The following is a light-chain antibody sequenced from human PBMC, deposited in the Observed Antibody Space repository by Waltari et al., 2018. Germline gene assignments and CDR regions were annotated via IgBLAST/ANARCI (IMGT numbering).Light chain of an antibody. J-gene: IGLJ2*01. CDR1: KIGSKR. CDR3: LVWHSTTDHHGV. Sequence: SYVVTQSPSVSVAPGETARITCGGDKIGSKRAHWYQQRPGQAPVLVISYDSDRPSGIPERFSGSNSGNTATLTISWVEADDEADYYCLVWHSTTDHHGVFGGGTKLTVL. V-gene: IGLV3-21*04. CDR2: YDS.